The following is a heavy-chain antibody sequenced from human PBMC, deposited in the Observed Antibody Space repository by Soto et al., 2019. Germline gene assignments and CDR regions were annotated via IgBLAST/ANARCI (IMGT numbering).Heavy chain of an antibody. CDR2: TYYRSQWYH. J-gene: IGHJ4*02. V-gene: IGHV6-1*01. D-gene: IGHD1-1*01. CDR3: ARDSPYIHSAFDF. CDR1: GDSVSSNSAA. Sequence: PSQTLSLTYAISGDSVSSNSAAWNWFRPSPSRGLEWLGRTYYRSQWYHDYAISMKSRITINPDTSRNQFSLQLYSVTPEDTAVYFCARDSPYIHSAFDFRGQGTVVTTSS.